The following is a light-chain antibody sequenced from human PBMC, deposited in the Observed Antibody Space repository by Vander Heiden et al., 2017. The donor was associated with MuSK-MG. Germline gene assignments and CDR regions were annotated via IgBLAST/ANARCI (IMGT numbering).Light chain of an antibody. Sequence: EIVLTQSPGTLSLSPGERATLSCRASQSVSGTYLGWYQQKPGQAPRLLIYDTSSRATGIPDTFSGSGSRTDFTLTISRLEPEDFAVFYCRQEGTSRQTFGQGTKVEIK. J-gene: IGKJ1*01. CDR1: QSVSGTY. V-gene: IGKV3-20*01. CDR2: DTS. CDR3: RQEGTSRQT.